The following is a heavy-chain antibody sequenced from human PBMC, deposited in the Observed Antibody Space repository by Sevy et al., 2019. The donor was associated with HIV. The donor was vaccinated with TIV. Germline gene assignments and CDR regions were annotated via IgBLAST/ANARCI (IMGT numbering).Heavy chain of an antibody. D-gene: IGHD3-3*01. CDR3: AREYRRPYYDFWSGYYAASSFNWFDP. V-gene: IGHV4-59*01. Sequence: SETLSLTCTVSGGSISSYYWSWIRQPPGKGLEWIGYIYYSGSTNYNPSLKSRVTISVDTSKNQFSLKLSSVTAADTAVYYCAREYRRPYYDFWSGYYAASSFNWFDPWGPGTLVTVSS. CDR1: GGSISSYY. CDR2: IYYSGST. J-gene: IGHJ5*02.